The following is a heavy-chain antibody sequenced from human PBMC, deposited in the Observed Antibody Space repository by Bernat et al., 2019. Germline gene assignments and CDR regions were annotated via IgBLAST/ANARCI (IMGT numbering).Heavy chain of an antibody. Sequence: QVPLVESGGGVVQPGGSLRLSCAASGFTFSGYGMHWVRQAPGKGLEWVAFIRYDGSNKYYADSVKGRFTISRDNSKNTLYLQMNSLRAEDTAVYYCARDKVNYYGSGSYLDYWGQGTLVTVSS. CDR3: ARDKVNYYGSGSYLDY. CDR1: GFTFSGYG. V-gene: IGHV3-30*02. CDR2: IRYDGSNK. J-gene: IGHJ4*02. D-gene: IGHD3-10*01.